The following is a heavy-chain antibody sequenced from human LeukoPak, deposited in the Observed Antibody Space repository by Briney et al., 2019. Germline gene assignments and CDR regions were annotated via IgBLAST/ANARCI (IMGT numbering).Heavy chain of an antibody. CDR1: GVSINNYFWSFNNYY. Sequence: PSETLSLTCTVSGVSINNYFWSFNNYYWSWFRQPPGKGLEWIGHIYYSGSTNYTPSLKSRVTMSLDTSKNQFSLKLTSVTAADTAVYYCARRMRDYSGWSGAYYFDCWGQGTLVTVSS. V-gene: IGHV4-59*08. CDR2: IYYSGST. CDR3: ARRMRDYSGWSGAYYFDC. J-gene: IGHJ4*02. D-gene: IGHD6-19*01.